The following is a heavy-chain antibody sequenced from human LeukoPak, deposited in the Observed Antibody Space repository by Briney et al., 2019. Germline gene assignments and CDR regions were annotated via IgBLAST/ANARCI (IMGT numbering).Heavy chain of an antibody. Sequence: GGSLRLSCAASGFAFNTYSIDWVRQAPGKGLEWFSYISSSSSNIYYADSVVGRFTISRDNANNLVFLQMNSLRAEDTAVYYCARVGRSGYSLDYWGQGTLVTVSS. CDR1: GFAFNTYS. V-gene: IGHV3-48*04. D-gene: IGHD3-3*01. J-gene: IGHJ4*02. CDR2: ISSSSSNI. CDR3: ARVGRSGYSLDY.